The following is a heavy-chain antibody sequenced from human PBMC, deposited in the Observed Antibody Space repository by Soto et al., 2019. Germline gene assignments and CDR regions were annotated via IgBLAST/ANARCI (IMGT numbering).Heavy chain of an antibody. Sequence: EVQLVESGGGLVQPGGSLRLSCAASGFTFSDHYMDWVRQAPGKGLEWVGRTRNKANSYTTEYAASVKGRFTISRDDSKNSLYLQMNSLKTEDTAVYYCAIGGYCSSTSCYRDYYGMDVWGQGTTVTVSS. CDR2: TRNKANSYTT. CDR3: AIGGYCSSTSCYRDYYGMDV. CDR1: GFTFSDHY. D-gene: IGHD2-2*01. J-gene: IGHJ6*02. V-gene: IGHV3-72*01.